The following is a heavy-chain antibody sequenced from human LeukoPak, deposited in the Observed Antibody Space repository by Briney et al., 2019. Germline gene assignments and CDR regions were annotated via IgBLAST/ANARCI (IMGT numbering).Heavy chain of an antibody. Sequence: GRSLRLSCAVSGFTFRSYAMHWVRQAPGKGLEWVAVISYDGSNQYYADSVKGRFTISRDNSKNTLYLQMNSLRGEDTAVYYCARGHIAVAGFYGAGPSDYWGQGTLVTVSS. CDR2: ISYDGSNQ. V-gene: IGHV3-30*14. J-gene: IGHJ4*02. D-gene: IGHD6-19*01. CDR3: ARGHIAVAGFYGAGPSDY. CDR1: GFTFRSYA.